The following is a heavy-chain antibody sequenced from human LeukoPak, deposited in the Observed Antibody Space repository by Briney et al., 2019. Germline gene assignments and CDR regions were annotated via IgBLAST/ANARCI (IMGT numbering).Heavy chain of an antibody. J-gene: IGHJ4*02. D-gene: IGHD2-2*01. V-gene: IGHV4-39*01. CDR2: IYYSGNT. CDR3: ARRQSRSYFGN. Sequence: SETLSLTCTVSGGSISSSNYYWGWIRQPPGKGLQWIGTIYYSGNTYYSPSLKSRVTISVDTSKNQFSLKVTSVTAADTAVYYCARRQSRSYFGNWGQETLVTVSS. CDR1: GGSISSSNYY.